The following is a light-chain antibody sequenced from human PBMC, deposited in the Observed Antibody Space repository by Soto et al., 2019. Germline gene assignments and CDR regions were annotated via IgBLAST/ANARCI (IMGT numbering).Light chain of an antibody. V-gene: IGKV3-20*01. CDR2: GAS. Sequence: EVVLTQSPGTLSLSPGERATLSCRASQSISSSYLAWYQQRPGQAPRLLIHGASSRATGIPDRFSGSGSGADFTLTISRLVPEDFAVYYCQQYGISSHTFGQGTKLEIK. J-gene: IGKJ2*01. CDR3: QQYGISSHT. CDR1: QSISSSY.